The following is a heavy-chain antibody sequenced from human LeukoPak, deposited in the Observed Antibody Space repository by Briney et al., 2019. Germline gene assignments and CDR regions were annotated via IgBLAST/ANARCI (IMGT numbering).Heavy chain of an antibody. CDR3: ARGTARRYDFTPNP. Sequence: GGSLRLSCAASGSTFSSYSMNWVRQAPGKGLEWVSSISSSSSYIYYADSVKGRFTISRDNAKNSLYLQMNSLRAEDTAVYYCARGTARRYDFTPNPWGQGTLVTVSS. CDR2: ISSSSSYI. J-gene: IGHJ5*02. V-gene: IGHV3-21*01. CDR1: GSTFSSYS. D-gene: IGHD3-3*01.